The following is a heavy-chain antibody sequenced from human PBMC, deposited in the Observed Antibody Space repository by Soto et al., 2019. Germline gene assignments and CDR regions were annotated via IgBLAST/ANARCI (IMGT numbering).Heavy chain of an antibody. D-gene: IGHD3-16*02. Sequence: PSETLSLTCTVSGGSISSGDYYWSWIRQPPGKGLEWIGYIYYSGSTYYNPSLKSRVTISVDTSKNQFSLKLSSVTAADTAVYYCARDTASKHDIDYDYVWGSYRSNWFGPWGQGTLVTVSS. CDR3: ARDTASKHDIDYDYVWGSYRSNWFGP. CDR2: IYYSGST. CDR1: GGSISSGDYY. V-gene: IGHV4-30-4*01. J-gene: IGHJ5*02.